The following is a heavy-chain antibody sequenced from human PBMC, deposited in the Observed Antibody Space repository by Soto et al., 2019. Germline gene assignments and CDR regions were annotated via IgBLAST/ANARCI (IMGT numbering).Heavy chain of an antibody. J-gene: IGHJ4*02. Sequence: GGSLRLSCTASGFTFSKAYMNWVRQAPGKGLEWVGQIDSKIDADKTDFAAPVKGRFTLSRDDSKNTVYLQMTGLEIEDTALYYCVTRFISFWTARFDYWGQGGLGTVS. D-gene: IGHD2-21*02. CDR1: GFTFSKAY. CDR3: VTRFISFWTARFDY. V-gene: IGHV3-15*04. CDR2: IDSKIDADKT.